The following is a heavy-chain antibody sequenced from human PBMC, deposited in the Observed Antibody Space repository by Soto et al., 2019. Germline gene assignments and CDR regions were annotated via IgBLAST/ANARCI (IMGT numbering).Heavy chain of an antibody. J-gene: IGHJ4*02. Sequence: QVQLLESGGGVVQPGRSLRLSCAVSGFIFKNYALNWVRQAPGKGLEWVASITRDGYNKYYADSVKGRFNISRDNSKNTLSLQMTALRVEDSSVDYCTKGSGGSSSVGMDYWGPGTLVTVSS. CDR1: GFIFKNYA. CDR3: TKGSGGSSSVGMDY. CDR2: ITRDGYNK. V-gene: IGHV3-30*04. D-gene: IGHD2-15*01.